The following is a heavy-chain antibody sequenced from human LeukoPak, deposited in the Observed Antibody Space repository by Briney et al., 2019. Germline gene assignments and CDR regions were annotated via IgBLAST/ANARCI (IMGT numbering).Heavy chain of an antibody. CDR1: GFTFSGSA. CDR3: TRDSGTYNWFDP. Sequence: PVGSLRLSCAASGFTFSGSAIHWVRQSSGKGLEWVGQIDKKDKGYATATAYAASVKGRFTISRDDSINTAYLQMKSLKTEDTALYYCTRDSGTYNWFDPCGQGALFTASS. V-gene: IGHV3-73*01. CDR2: IDKKDKGYATAT. J-gene: IGHJ5*02. D-gene: IGHD1-26*01.